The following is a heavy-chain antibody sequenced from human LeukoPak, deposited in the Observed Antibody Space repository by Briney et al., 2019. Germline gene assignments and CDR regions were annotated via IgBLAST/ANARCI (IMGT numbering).Heavy chain of an antibody. CDR3: ARASVFGVVPVYYYGMDV. CDR1: GGSISSYY. J-gene: IGHJ6*02. CDR2: IYYSGST. Sequence: PSETLSLTCNVSGGSISSYYWSWIRQPPGKELQWIGYIYYSGSTNYNPSLKSRVTISVDTSKNQFSLKLSSVTAADTAVYYCARASVFGVVPVYYYGMDVWGQGTTVTVSS. D-gene: IGHD3-3*01. V-gene: IGHV4-59*01.